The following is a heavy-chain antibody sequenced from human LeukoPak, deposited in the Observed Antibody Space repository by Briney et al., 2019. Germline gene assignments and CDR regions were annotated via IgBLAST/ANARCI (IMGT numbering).Heavy chain of an antibody. CDR1: GGSISSSSYY. CDR3: ARATYYYDSRYYFDY. V-gene: IGHV4-39*07. D-gene: IGHD3-22*01. CDR2: IYHSGST. Sequence: SETLSLTCTVSGGSISSSSYYWGWIRQPPGKGLEWIGSIYHSGSTYYNPSLKSRVTISADTSKNQFSLKLSSVTAADTAVYYCARATYYYDSRYYFDYWGQGTLVTVSS. J-gene: IGHJ4*02.